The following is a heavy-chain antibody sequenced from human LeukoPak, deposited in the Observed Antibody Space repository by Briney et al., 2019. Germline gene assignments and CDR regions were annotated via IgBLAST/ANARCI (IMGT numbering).Heavy chain of an antibody. CDR1: GFTFHNYG. CDR3: AKDYDVVPPDY. J-gene: IGHJ4*02. V-gene: IGHV3-23*01. D-gene: IGHD5-12*01. CDR2: ISGSGGST. Sequence: GGSLRLSCAASGFTFHNYGMHWVRQAPGKGLEWVSAISGSGGSTYYADSVKGRFTISRDNSKNTLYLQMNSLRAEDTAVYYCAKDYDVVPPDYWGQGTLVTVSS.